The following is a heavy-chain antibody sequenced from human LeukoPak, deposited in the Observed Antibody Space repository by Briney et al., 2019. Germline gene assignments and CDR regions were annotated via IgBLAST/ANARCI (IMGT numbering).Heavy chain of an antibody. V-gene: IGHV4-59*08. CDR2: IYYSGST. CDR3: ARHYPYGSGSYSPFYFDY. CDR1: GDSIRSYY. J-gene: IGHJ4*02. Sequence: PSETLSLTCTVSGDSIRSYYWSWTRQPPGKGLEWIGYIYYSGSTNYNPSLKSRVTISVDTSKNQFSLKLSSVTAADTGVYYCARHYPYGSGSYSPFYFDYWGQGTLVTASS. D-gene: IGHD3-10*01.